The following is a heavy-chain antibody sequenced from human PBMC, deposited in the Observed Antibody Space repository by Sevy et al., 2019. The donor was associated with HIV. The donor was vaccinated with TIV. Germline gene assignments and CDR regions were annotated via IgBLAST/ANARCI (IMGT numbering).Heavy chain of an antibody. CDR3: ARGDELNSYYYGMDV. V-gene: IGHV6-1*01. CDR1: GDSVSTSSAT. J-gene: IGHJ6*02. Sequence: KQSQTLSLTCAISGDSVSTSSATWNWFRQSPSRGLEWLGRTYYRSKWYSDYEVSVKGRVTINPDTSKNQFSLHLESVTTEDTAVYFCARGDELNSYYYGMDVWGQGTTVTVSS. D-gene: IGHD1-7*01. CDR2: TYYRSKWYS.